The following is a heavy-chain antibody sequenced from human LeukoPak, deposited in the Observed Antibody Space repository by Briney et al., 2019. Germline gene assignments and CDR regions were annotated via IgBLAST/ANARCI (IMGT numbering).Heavy chain of an antibody. Sequence: PSETLSLTCTVSGGSINSYYWSWIRQPPGKGLEWIGYIYYSGSTSLNPSLKSRVIISADMSKNQFSLKLSSVTAADTAVYYCARHRGQADLDFWGQGTLVTVSS. V-gene: IGHV4-59*01. J-gene: IGHJ4*02. CDR3: ARHRGQADLDF. CDR1: GGSINSYY. CDR2: IYYSGST. D-gene: IGHD3-10*01.